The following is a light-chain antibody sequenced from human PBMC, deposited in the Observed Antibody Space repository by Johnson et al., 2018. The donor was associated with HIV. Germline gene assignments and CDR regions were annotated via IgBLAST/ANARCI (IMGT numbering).Light chain of an antibody. J-gene: IGLJ1*01. V-gene: IGLV1-51*01. CDR1: SSNIGNNY. CDR2: DNN. Sequence: QSVLTQPPSVSAAPGQKVTISCSGSSSNIGNNYVSWYQQLPGTAPKLLIYDNNKRPSGIPDRFSGSKSGTSATLGITGLQTGDEADYYCATWDSSLSVAYVFGTGTKVTVL. CDR3: ATWDSSLSVAYV.